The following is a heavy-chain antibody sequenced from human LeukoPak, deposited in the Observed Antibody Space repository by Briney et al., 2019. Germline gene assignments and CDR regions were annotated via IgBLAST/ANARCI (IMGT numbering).Heavy chain of an antibody. CDR2: IYYNGST. Sequence: KASETLSLTCTVSGGSITNYFWSWIRQPPGKGLEWIGFIYYNGSTNYNPSLESRVTISVDTSKSQFSLKLSSVTAADTAVYYCARGYSGSSNFDYWGQGTLVTVSS. CDR3: ARGYSGSSNFDY. D-gene: IGHD1-26*01. V-gene: IGHV4-59*01. CDR1: GGSITNYF. J-gene: IGHJ4*02.